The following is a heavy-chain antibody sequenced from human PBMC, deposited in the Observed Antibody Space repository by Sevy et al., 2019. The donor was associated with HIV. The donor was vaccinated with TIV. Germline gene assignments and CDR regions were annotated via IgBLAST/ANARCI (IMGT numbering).Heavy chain of an antibody. CDR2: ISSSSSTI. D-gene: IGHD1-26*01. J-gene: IGHJ4*02. V-gene: IGHV3-48*02. CDR1: GFTFSSYS. Sequence: GESLKISCAASGFTFSSYSMNWVRQAPGKGLEWVSYISSSSSTIDYADSVKGRFTISRDNAKNSLYLQMNSLRDEDTAVYYCATDKGGSYTLGFDYWGQGTLVTVSS. CDR3: ATDKGGSYTLGFDY.